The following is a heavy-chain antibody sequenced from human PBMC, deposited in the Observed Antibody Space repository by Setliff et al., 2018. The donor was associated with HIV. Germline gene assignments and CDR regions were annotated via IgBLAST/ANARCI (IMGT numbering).Heavy chain of an antibody. D-gene: IGHD6-13*01. Sequence: SETLSLTCSVSGGSINRGTYYWTWIRQSAGKGLEWIGHIYITGDTDYNPSLKSRVTISVDTSKNPFSLKLSSVTAADTAVYYCAAASSWDPLLDYWGQGTLVTVSS. CDR3: AAASSWDPLLDY. CDR1: GGSINRGTYY. J-gene: IGHJ4*02. CDR2: IYITGDT. V-gene: IGHV4-61*09.